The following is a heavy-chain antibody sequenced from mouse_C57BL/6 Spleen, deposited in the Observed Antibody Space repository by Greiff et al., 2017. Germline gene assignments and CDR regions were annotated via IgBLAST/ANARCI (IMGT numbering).Heavy chain of an antibody. Sequence: EVQLVESGGGLVKPGGSLKLSCAASGFTFSSYAMSWVRQTPEKRLEWVATISDGGSYTYYPDNVKGRFTISRDNAKNNLYLQMSHLTSEDTAMYYCARDGYSNYVYYAMDYWGQGTSVTVSS. CDR2: ISDGGSYT. CDR1: GFTFSSYA. CDR3: ARDGYSNYVYYAMDY. V-gene: IGHV5-4*01. D-gene: IGHD2-5*01. J-gene: IGHJ4*01.